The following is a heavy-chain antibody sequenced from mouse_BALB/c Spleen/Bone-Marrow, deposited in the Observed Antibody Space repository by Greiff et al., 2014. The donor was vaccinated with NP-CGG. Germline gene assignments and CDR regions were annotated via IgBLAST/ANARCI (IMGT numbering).Heavy chain of an antibody. CDR1: GYTFTIYT. D-gene: IGHD2-2*01. V-gene: IGHV1-4*01. Sequence: QVQLQQSGAGLARPGASVKMSCKASGYTFTIYTMHWVKQRPGQGLEWIGYINPSSGYTNYNQKFKDKATLTADKSSSTAYMQLSSLTTEGSAVYFYAKRDFYYGNDGNTLDYWGQGTTITVSS. J-gene: IGHJ2*01. CDR2: INPSSGYT. CDR3: AKRDFYYGNDGNTLDY.